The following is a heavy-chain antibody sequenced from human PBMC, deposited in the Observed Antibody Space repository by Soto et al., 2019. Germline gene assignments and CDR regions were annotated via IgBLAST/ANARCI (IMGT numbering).Heavy chain of an antibody. V-gene: IGHV1-69*01. Sequence: QVHLVQSGADVKKPGSSLKVSCKTSGGSFNNYAVSWVRQAPGQGLEWMGGIIPNFDKQNYAQKLQDRFTIIADESTRTVYMRVSSLRSHDTAVYYCAVAMVREILIFESSGMHVWGQGTTVIDAS. D-gene: IGHD2-8*01. CDR3: AVAMVREILIFESSGMHV. CDR1: GGSFNNYA. J-gene: IGHJ6*02. CDR2: IIPNFDKQ.